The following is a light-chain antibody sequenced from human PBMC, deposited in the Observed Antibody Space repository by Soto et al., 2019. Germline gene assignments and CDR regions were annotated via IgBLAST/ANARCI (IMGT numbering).Light chain of an antibody. Sequence: EVVVTQSPGRLSLCPWERATLSWRASQSVSSSYLAWYQHKPGQAPRLLMYGASNRATGIPDRFSGWGSGTDFTLTISRRAPADFAVYYCQQYGTSPQTFGQGTKVDIK. V-gene: IGKV3-20*01. CDR1: QSVSSSY. J-gene: IGKJ1*01. CDR2: GAS. CDR3: QQYGTSPQT.